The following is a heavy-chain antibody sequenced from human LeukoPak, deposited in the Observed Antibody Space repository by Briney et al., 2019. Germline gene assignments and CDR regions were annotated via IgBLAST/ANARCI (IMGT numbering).Heavy chain of an antibody. V-gene: IGHV3-7*03. J-gene: IGHJ4*02. Sequence: GGSLGLSCAASGFTFSSYWMSWVRQAPGKGLEWVANIKDDGRQKYYVDSVKGRFTISRDNAKNSLSLQMNSLRAEDTAVYYCARVTAVAGFDHWGQGTLVTVSS. CDR2: IKDDGRQK. CDR1: GFTFSSYW. D-gene: IGHD6-19*01. CDR3: ARVTAVAGFDH.